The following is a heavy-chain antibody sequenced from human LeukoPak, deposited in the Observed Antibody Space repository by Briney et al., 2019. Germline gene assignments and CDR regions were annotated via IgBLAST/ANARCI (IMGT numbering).Heavy chain of an antibody. D-gene: IGHD6-6*01. V-gene: IGHV4-59*01. Sequence: PSETLSLTCTVSGGSISSYYWSWIRQPPGKGLEWIGYIYYSGSTNYNPSLKSRVTISVDTSKNQFSLKLSSVTAADTAVYYCARGLSFIAARPSSRFDPWGQGTLVTVSS. CDR3: ARGLSFIAARPSSRFDP. CDR2: IYYSGST. J-gene: IGHJ5*02. CDR1: GGSISSYY.